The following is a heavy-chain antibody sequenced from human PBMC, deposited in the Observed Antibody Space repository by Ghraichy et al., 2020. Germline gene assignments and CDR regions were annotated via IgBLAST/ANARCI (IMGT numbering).Heavy chain of an antibody. V-gene: IGHV3-72*01. J-gene: IGHJ3*02. Sequence: SLNISCATSGFTFSDHYLDWVRQAPGKGLEWVGRTRNKADSYTTEYAASVSGRFTVSRDASKNSMYLQMNSLKTEDTAVYYCARARDYAFDIWGQGTMVTVSS. CDR3: ARARDYAFDI. CDR1: GFTFSDHY. D-gene: IGHD2-21*02. CDR2: TRNKADSYTT.